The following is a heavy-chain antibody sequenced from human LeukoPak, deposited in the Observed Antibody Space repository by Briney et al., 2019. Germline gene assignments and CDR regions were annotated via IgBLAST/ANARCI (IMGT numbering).Heavy chain of an antibody. CDR1: GYTFTSYG. CDR2: ISAYNGNT. V-gene: IGHV1-18*01. J-gene: IGHJ6*03. CDR3: ASNFGYTGYYYYYMDV. D-gene: IGHD6-13*01. Sequence: GASVKVSCKASGYTFTSYGISWVRQAPGQGLERMGWISAYNGNTNYPQKLQGRVTMTTDTSTSTAYMELRSLRSDDTAVYYCASNFGYTGYYYYYMDVWGKGTTVTVSS.